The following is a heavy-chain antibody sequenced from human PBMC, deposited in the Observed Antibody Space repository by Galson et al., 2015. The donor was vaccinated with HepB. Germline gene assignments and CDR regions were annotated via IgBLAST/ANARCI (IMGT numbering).Heavy chain of an antibody. CDR2: ISGSGDDT. CDR3: AKENPPAGGNNFGYDS. V-gene: IGHV3-23*01. Sequence: SLRLSCAASGFIFRSYGMSWVRQAPGKGLEWVSGISGSGDDTYYADAVKGRFTISRDSSHNTLYLQMDSLGAEDTAFYYCAKENPPAGGNNFGYDSWGQGTLVTVSS. J-gene: IGHJ4*02. CDR1: GFIFRSYG. D-gene: IGHD5-24*01.